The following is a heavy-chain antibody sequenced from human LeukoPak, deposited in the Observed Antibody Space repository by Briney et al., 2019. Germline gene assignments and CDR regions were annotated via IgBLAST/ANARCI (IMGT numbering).Heavy chain of an antibody. CDR1: GGSISSYY. J-gene: IGHJ6*02. CDR2: IYYSGST. V-gene: IGHV4-59*08. CDR3: ARQAVAGTSYYGMDV. Sequence: SETLSLTCTVSGGSISSYYWSWIRQPPGKGLEGIVYIYYSGSTNYNPSLKSRVTISVDTSKTQFSLKLSSVTAADTAVYYCARQAVAGTSYYGMDVWGQGTTVTVPS. D-gene: IGHD6-19*01.